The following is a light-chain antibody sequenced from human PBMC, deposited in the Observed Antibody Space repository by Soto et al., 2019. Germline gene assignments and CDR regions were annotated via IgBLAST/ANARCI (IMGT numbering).Light chain of an antibody. CDR3: QHRSNWPLT. Sequence: EVVLTQSPATLSLSPGERATLSCRASQRVSSYLAWYQQKPGQAPRLLIYDASNRATGIPARFSCSGSGTDFTLTISRLEHEDFAVYYCQHRSNWPLTFGGGTRVEIK. CDR2: DAS. V-gene: IGKV3-11*01. CDR1: QRVSSY. J-gene: IGKJ4*01.